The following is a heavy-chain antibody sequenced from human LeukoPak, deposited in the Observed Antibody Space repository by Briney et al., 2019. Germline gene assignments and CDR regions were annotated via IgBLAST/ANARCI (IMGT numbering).Heavy chain of an antibody. D-gene: IGHD6-13*01. Sequence: GGSLRLSCAASGFTFSSYAMHWVRQAPGKGLEWVAVITYDGSNKYYADSVKGRFTISRDNSKNTLYPQMNSLRAEDTAVYYCARNIAAAGPYYFDSWGQGTLVTVSS. J-gene: IGHJ4*02. CDR2: ITYDGSNK. CDR1: GFTFSSYA. V-gene: IGHV3-30-3*01. CDR3: ARNIAAAGPYYFDS.